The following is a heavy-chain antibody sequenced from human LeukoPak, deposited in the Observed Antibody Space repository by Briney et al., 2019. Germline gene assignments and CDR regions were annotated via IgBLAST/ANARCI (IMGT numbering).Heavy chain of an antibody. Sequence: PGGSLRLSCAASGFTVSSNYMSWVRQAPGKGLEWVSVIYSGGTTYYADSVKGRFTISRDNSKNTLYLQMNSLRAEDTAVYYCARLRAAQTYDYWGQGTLVTVSS. CDR2: IYSGGTT. CDR1: GFTVSSNY. D-gene: IGHD6-13*01. V-gene: IGHV3-66*01. J-gene: IGHJ4*02. CDR3: ARLRAAQTYDY.